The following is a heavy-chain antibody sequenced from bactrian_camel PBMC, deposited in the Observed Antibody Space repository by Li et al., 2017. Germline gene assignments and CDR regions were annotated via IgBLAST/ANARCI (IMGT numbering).Heavy chain of an antibody. CDR2: TSRGGST. CDR1: GYTWRSGC. D-gene: IGHD2*01. CDR3: AAQFLEASCAVVHAIDN. Sequence: QLVESGGGSVQAGGSLRLSCVVSGYTWRSGCMAWFRQAPGKEREGVAVTSRGGSTYYADSVKGRFSISLDTAKNTVFLQMNSLKPEDTATYYCAAQFLEASCAVVHAIDNWGQGTQVTVS. J-gene: IGHJ4*01. V-gene: IGHV3S56*01.